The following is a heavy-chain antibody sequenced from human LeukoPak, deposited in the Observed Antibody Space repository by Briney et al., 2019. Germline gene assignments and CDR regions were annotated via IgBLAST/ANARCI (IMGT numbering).Heavy chain of an antibody. J-gene: IGHJ4*02. V-gene: IGHV4-34*01. CDR3: ATFTVTTRYFDY. CDR1: GGSISSYY. CDR2: INHSGST. Sequence: PSETLSLTCTVSGGSISSYYWSWIRQPPGKGLEWIGEINHSGSTNYNSSLKSRVTISVDTSKNQFSLKLSSVTAADTAVYYCATFTVTTRYFDYWGQGTLVTVSS. D-gene: IGHD4-17*01.